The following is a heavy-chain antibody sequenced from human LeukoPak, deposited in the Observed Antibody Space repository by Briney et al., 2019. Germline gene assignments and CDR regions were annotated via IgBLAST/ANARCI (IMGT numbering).Heavy chain of an antibody. CDR3: ARVGYRYVINDWSRIGLGAYPTKYYYHMDV. J-gene: IGHJ6*03. Sequence: SETLSLTCAVYGGSFSDYYWSWIRQPPGKGLEWIGEINPSGSTNYSPPLKSRVTISVDTSKNQFSLKLSSVAAADTAVYFCARVGYRYVINDWSRIGLGAYPTKYYYHMDVWDKGTTVTVSS. CDR1: GGSFSDYY. V-gene: IGHV4-34*01. CDR2: INPSGST. D-gene: IGHD5-18*01.